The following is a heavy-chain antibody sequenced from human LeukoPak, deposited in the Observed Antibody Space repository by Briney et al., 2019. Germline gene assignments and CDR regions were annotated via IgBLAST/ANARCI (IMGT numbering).Heavy chain of an antibody. D-gene: IGHD6-13*01. V-gene: IGHV1-18*01. CDR2: ISAYDGNT. CDR1: GYTFNRFG. Sequence: ASVMVSCKASGYTFNRFGISWVRQAPGQGLEWVGWISAYDGNTEYAQNFKGRVIMTTDTSTSTAYMDLRSLRSDDTAVYYCARDKVIASAGTPNWFDPWGQGTLVIVSS. J-gene: IGHJ5*02. CDR3: ARDKVIASAGTPNWFDP.